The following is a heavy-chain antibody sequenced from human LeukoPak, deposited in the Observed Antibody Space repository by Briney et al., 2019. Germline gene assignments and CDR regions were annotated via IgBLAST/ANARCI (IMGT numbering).Heavy chain of an antibody. Sequence: GGSLRLSCAASGFTFDDYGMSWVRQAPGKGLEWVSGINWNGGSTGYADSVKGRFTISRDNAKNSLYLQMNSLRAEDTALYYCARDPSEYSSSATADWFDPWGQGTLVTVSS. CDR3: ARDPSEYSSSATADWFDP. CDR1: GFTFDDYG. J-gene: IGHJ5*02. V-gene: IGHV3-20*04. D-gene: IGHD6-13*01. CDR2: INWNGGST.